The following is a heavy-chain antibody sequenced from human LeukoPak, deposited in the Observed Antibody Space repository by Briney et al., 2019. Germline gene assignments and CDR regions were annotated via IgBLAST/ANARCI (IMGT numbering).Heavy chain of an antibody. CDR3: ARTQYSSGWYNWFDP. D-gene: IGHD6-19*01. CDR2: ISGSGGIT. CDR1: GFTISSYA. J-gene: IGHJ5*02. V-gene: IGHV3-23*01. Sequence: GGSLRLSCAASGFTISSYAMSWVRRAPGKGLEWVSAISGSGGITYYADSVKGRFTISRDNSKNTLYLQVNSLRAEDTAVYYCARTQYSSGWYNWFDPWGQGTLVTVSS.